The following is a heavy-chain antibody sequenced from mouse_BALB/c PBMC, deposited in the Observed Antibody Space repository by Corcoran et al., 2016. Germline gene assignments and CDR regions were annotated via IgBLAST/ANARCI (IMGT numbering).Heavy chain of an antibody. CDR1: GFNIKDTY. V-gene: IGHV14-3*02. Sequence: EVQLQQSGAELVKPGASVKLSCTASGFNIKDTYMHWVKQRPEQGLEWIGRIDPANGNTKYDPKFQGKATITADTSSNTAYLQLSSLTSEDTAVYYCARWHWYFDVCSAGTTFPVS. CDR2: IDPANGNT. CDR3: ARWHWYFDV. J-gene: IGHJ1*01.